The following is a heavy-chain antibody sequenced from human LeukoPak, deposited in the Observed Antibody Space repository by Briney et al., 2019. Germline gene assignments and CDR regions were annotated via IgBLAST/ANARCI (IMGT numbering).Heavy chain of an antibody. CDR1: GFTFSSYT. CDR3: AKDRAGYRAFDI. Sequence: GGSLRLSCAASGFTFSSYTMNWVRQAPGKGPEWVSAMSGSSGSTYYADSVKGRFTISRDNSNNTLYLQMNSLRAEDTAVYYCAKDRAGYRAFDIWGQGTMVSVSS. J-gene: IGHJ3*02. D-gene: IGHD6-13*01. CDR2: MSGSSGST. V-gene: IGHV3-23*01.